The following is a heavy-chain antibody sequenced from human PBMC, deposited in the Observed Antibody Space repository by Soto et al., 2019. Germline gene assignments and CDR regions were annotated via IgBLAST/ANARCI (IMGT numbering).Heavy chain of an antibody. J-gene: IGHJ6*02. CDR3: TTVSLPRYFDWLADMDV. D-gene: IGHD3-9*01. V-gene: IGHV3-15*01. CDR2: IKSKTDGGTT. CDR1: GFTFSNAW. Sequence: GGSLRLSCAASGFTFSNAWMSWVRQAPGKGLEWVGRIKSKTDGGTTDYAAPVKGRFTISRDDSKNTLYLQMNSLKTEDTAVYYCTTVSLPRYFDWLADMDVCGQGTTVTASS.